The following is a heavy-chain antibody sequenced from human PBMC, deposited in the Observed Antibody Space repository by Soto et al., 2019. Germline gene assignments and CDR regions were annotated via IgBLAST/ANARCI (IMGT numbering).Heavy chain of an antibody. D-gene: IGHD4-17*01. J-gene: IGHJ4*02. Sequence: EVQLVESGGGLVQPGGSLRLSCAASGFTFSSYWMSWIRQAPGKGLEWVANIKEDGSEKYYVDSVKGRFTISRDNAKITLYLQMNSLRAEDTAVYYCARDGTTVTTFFDYWGQGTLVPVFS. CDR1: GFTFSSYW. CDR2: IKEDGSEK. V-gene: IGHV3-7*01. CDR3: ARDGTTVTTFFDY.